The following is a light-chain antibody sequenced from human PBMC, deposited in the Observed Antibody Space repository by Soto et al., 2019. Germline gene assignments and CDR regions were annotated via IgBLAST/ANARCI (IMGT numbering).Light chain of an antibody. CDR3: QQRYSTPVT. V-gene: IGKV1-39*01. Sequence: DIQMTQSPSSLSASVGDRVTITCRASKSISSYLNWYQQKPGKAPKLLIYAASSLQSGVPSRFSGSGSGTDFTLTISSLQPEDFATYYCQQRYSTPVTFGQGTRLEMK. J-gene: IGKJ5*01. CDR2: AAS. CDR1: KSISSY.